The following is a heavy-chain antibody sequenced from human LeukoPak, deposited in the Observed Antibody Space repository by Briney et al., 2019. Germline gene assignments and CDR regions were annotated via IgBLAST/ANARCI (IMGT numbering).Heavy chain of an antibody. CDR1: GYTFTNDD. CDR3: ARSASGTGYTA. Sequence: ASVKVSCKASGYTFTNDDIIWVRQATGQGLEWIGKMNSNSGNTGYAQKFQGRVTMTRSTSVSTVHMELNSLTSEDTAVYFCARSASGTGYTAWGQGTLVTVSS. D-gene: IGHD3-9*01. V-gene: IGHV1-8*01. CDR2: MNSNSGNT. J-gene: IGHJ4*02.